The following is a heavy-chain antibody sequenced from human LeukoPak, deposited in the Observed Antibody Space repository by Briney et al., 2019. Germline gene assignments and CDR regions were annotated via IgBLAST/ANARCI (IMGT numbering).Heavy chain of an antibody. CDR1: GYTFTGYY. CDR2: IIPIFGTA. CDR3: ARGRITMVRTPFDP. J-gene: IGHJ5*02. Sequence: ASVKVSCKASGYTFTGYYMHWVRQAPGQGLEWMGGIIPIFGTANYAQKFQGRVTITADKSTSTAYMELSRLRSDDTAVYYCARGRITMVRTPFDPWGQGTLVTVSS. V-gene: IGHV1-69*06. D-gene: IGHD3-10*01.